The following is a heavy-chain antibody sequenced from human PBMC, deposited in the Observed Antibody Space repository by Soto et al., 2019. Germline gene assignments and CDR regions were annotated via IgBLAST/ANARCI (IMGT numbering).Heavy chain of an antibody. V-gene: IGHV3-21*01. CDR3: ARENKDVTNGTSISSGFHGMDV. D-gene: IGHD2-2*01. Sequence: GGSLRLSCAGSGFTFRSHSMNWVRQAPGRGLEWVASISTSSSFIYYGDSVRGRFIISRDNAKNSLDLQMDSLRAEDTAVYYCARENKDVTNGTSISSGFHGMDVWGQGITVTVSS. CDR2: ISTSSSFI. J-gene: IGHJ6*02. CDR1: GFTFRSHS.